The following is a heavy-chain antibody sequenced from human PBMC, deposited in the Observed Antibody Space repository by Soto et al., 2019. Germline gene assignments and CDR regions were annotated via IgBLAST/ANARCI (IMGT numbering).Heavy chain of an antibody. D-gene: IGHD3-10*01. V-gene: IGHV4-4*02. Sequence: SETLSLTCAVSGGSISSSSWWSWVRQPPGKGLEWIGEIYHSGSTNYNPCLKSRVTISVDKSKNQFSLKLSSVTAADTAVYYCARGQGTRENWFDPWGQGTLVTVSS. CDR2: IYHSGST. CDR3: ARGQGTRENWFDP. J-gene: IGHJ5*02. CDR1: GGSISSSSW.